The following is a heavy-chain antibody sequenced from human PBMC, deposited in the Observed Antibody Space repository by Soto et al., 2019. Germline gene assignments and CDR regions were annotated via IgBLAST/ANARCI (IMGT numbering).Heavy chain of an antibody. Sequence: QVQLQESGPGLVKPSETLSLTCTVSGGSISSYYWSWIRQPPRKGLEWMGYIYDSGSTNYYTSLKSRVTISVDTTKKHLSLKLSSMTAADTAVDYCARRYGTNAFDIWGQGTMVTVSS. J-gene: IGHJ3*02. CDR3: ARRYGTNAFDI. D-gene: IGHD5-18*01. CDR2: IYDSGST. V-gene: IGHV4-59*01. CDR1: GGSISSYY.